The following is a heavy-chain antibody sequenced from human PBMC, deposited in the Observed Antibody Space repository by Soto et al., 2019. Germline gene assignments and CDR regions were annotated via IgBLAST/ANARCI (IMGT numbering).Heavy chain of an antibody. CDR1: GITATNGH. Sequence: GGSLRLSCAASGITATNGHMSWVRQAPGKGLEWVSVIYSDDNTYYADSVKGRLTISRDTSKDTVYLQMNSLRADDAAVYYCARDWNGDKYFDFWDQGSLVTVSS. D-gene: IGHD1-1*01. CDR2: IYSDDNT. CDR3: ARDWNGDKYFDF. J-gene: IGHJ4*02. V-gene: IGHV3-53*01.